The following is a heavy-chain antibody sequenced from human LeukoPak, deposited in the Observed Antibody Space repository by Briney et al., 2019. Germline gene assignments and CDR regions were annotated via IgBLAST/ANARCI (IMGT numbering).Heavy chain of an antibody. D-gene: IGHD3-16*01. Sequence: GGSLRLSCAASGFVFDEYTMHWVRQAPGKGLEWVSLISWDGVIAHYSDSVKGRFTISRDNSKNSLYLQMNSLRTEDSALYYCAKEVSGGSYYEWVENWGQGTLVTVSS. CDR2: ISWDGVIA. CDR1: GFVFDEYT. V-gene: IGHV3-43*01. CDR3: AKEVSGGSYYEWVEN. J-gene: IGHJ4*02.